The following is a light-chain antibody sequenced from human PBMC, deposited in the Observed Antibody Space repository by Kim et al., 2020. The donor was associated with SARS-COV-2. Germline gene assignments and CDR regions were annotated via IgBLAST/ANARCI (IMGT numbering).Light chain of an antibody. CDR3: QHYGSSSKYT. Sequence: VLTQSPGPLSLSPGERATLSCRASQTFNSNFLTWYQQKPGQAPRLLIYGASNRATGIPDRFSGSGSGTDFTLTISRLEPEDFAVYYCQHYGSSSKYTFGQGTKLEI. CDR2: GAS. J-gene: IGKJ2*01. V-gene: IGKV3-20*01. CDR1: QTFNSNF.